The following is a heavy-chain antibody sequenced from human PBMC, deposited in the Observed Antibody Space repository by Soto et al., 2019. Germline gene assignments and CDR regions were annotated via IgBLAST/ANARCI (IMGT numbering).Heavy chain of an antibody. CDR1: GYTFTSYG. CDR3: ARGRYGDY. J-gene: IGHJ4*01. D-gene: IGHD1-1*01. V-gene: IGHV1-18*01. CDR2: ISAHNGNT. Sequence: QVHLVQSGAEVKKPGASVKVSCKASGYTFTSYGITWVRQAPGQGLEWMGWISAHNGNTDYAQKLQGRVIVTRDTSTSTAYMELSSLRSDDTAVYYSARGRYGDYWGHRALVTVSS.